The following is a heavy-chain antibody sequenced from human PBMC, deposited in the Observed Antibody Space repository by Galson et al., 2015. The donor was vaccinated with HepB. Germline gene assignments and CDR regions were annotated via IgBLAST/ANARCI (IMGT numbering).Heavy chain of an antibody. CDR1: GFTFNLYN. V-gene: IGHV3-21*01. Sequence: SLRLSCAASGFTFNLYNMNWVRQAPGKGLEWVSSISSGGNYIYYADSLKGRFTISRDNAKNSLFLQLNNLRAEDTAVYYCARGYRPDFGSGTYYPNWFDPWGQGTLVTVSS. J-gene: IGHJ5*02. CDR3: ARGYRPDFGSGTYYPNWFDP. CDR2: ISSGGNYI. D-gene: IGHD3-10*01.